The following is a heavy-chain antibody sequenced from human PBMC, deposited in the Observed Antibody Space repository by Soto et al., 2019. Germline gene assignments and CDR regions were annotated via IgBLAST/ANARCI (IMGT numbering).Heavy chain of an antibody. D-gene: IGHD3-10*01. Sequence: QVQLVESGGGVVQPGRSLRLSCAASGFTFSSYGMHWVRQAPGKGLEWVAVIWYDGSSKYYADSVKGRFTISRDNSKNTLYLQMNSLRAEDTAVYYCARDSGSGINWFDPWGQGTLVTVSS. V-gene: IGHV3-33*01. CDR2: IWYDGSSK. CDR3: ARDSGSGINWFDP. CDR1: GFTFSSYG. J-gene: IGHJ5*02.